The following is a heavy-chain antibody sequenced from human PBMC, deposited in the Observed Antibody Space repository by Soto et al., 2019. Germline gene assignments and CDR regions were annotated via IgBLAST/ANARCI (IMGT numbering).Heavy chain of an antibody. CDR3: ARNRRGSSSWYREKDYYYYGMDV. CDR2: IYYSGST. J-gene: IGHJ6*02. V-gene: IGHV4-31*03. CDR1: GGSISSGGYY. Sequence: QVQLQESGPGLVKPSQTLSLTCTVSGGSISSGGYYWSWIRQHPGKGLEWIGYIYYSGSTYYNPFLKSRVTISVDTSKNQFSLKLSSVTAADTAVYYCARNRRGSSSWYREKDYYYYGMDVWGQGTTVTVSS. D-gene: IGHD6-13*01.